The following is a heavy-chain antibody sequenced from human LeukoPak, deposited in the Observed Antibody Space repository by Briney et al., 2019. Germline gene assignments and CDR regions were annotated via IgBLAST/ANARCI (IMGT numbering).Heavy chain of an antibody. Sequence: SETLSLTCTVSGGSISSSSYYWGWIRQPPGKGLEWIGSIYYSGSTYYNPSLKSRVTISVDTSKDQFSLKLSSVTAADTAVYYCARDLGLAAAGTSSWFDPWGQGTLVTVSS. D-gene: IGHD6-13*01. CDR1: GGSISSSSYY. V-gene: IGHV4-39*07. CDR2: IYYSGST. CDR3: ARDLGLAAAGTSSWFDP. J-gene: IGHJ5*02.